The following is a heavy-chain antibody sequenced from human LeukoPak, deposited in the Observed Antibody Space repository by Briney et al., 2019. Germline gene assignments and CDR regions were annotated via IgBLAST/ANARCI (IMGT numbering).Heavy chain of an antibody. Sequence: SGGSLRLSCAASGFTFSSYWMTWVRQAPGKGLEWVANIRGDGSERFYVGYLKGGFTISRDNAKNSLYLQMNSLRVDDTAVYYCVREGPPQGRPWSGWYPFDFWGQGILVTVSS. J-gene: IGHJ4*02. CDR3: VREGPPQGRPWSGWYPFDF. V-gene: IGHV3-7*01. D-gene: IGHD3-3*01. CDR1: GFTFSSYW. CDR2: IRGDGSER.